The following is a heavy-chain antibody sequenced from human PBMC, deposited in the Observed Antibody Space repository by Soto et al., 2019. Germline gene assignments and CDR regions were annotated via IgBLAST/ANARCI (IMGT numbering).Heavy chain of an antibody. J-gene: IGHJ4*02. CDR2: IRYSGNT. CDR1: GGFISSGGYY. D-gene: IGHD2-15*01. CDR3: ARAFCSGNTCYSFDY. Sequence: SETLSLTCTVSGGFISSGGYYWSWIRQHPGKGLEWIGYIRYSGNTYYKPSLKSRVTISLDTSKNQFSLSLSSVTAADTAVYYCARAFCSGNTCYSFDYWGQGSLVTVSS. V-gene: IGHV4-31*03.